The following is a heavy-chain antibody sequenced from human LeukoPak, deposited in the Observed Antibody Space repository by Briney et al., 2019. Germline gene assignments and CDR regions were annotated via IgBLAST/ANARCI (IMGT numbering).Heavy chain of an antibody. J-gene: IGHJ4*02. V-gene: IGHV3-53*01. D-gene: IGHD1-1*01. Sequence: GSLRLSCAASGFPVSSNYMSWVRQAPGKGLEWVSVIYSGGHTYYADSVKGRFTISRDNTKNTLYLQMNSLRAEDTAVYYCARDPTFLTTAPDYWGQGTLVTVSS. CDR3: ARDPTFLTTAPDY. CDR2: IYSGGHT. CDR1: GFPVSSNY.